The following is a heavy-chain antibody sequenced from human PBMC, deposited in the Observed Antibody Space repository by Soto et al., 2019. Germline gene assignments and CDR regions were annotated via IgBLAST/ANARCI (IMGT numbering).Heavy chain of an antibody. J-gene: IGHJ4*02. V-gene: IGHV4-31*03. CDR1: GGSISSGGYY. CDR3: AAIYGPFAGFDY. Sequence: PSETLSLICTVSGGSISSGGYYWSWIRQHPGKGLEWIGYIYYSGSTYYNPSLKSRVTISVDTSKNQFSLKLSSVTAADTAVYYCAAIYGPFAGFDYWGQGTLVTVSS. CDR2: IYYSGST. D-gene: IGHD3-10*01.